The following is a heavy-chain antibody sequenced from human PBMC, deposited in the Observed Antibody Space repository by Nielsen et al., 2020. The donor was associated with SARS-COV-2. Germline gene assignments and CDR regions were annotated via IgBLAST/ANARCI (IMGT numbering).Heavy chain of an antibody. CDR1: GYSFTSYW. Sequence: KVSCKGSGYSFTSYWIGWVRQMPGKGLEWMGIIYPGDSDTRYSPSFQGQVTISADKSISTAYLQWSSLKASDTAMYYCARQASITIFGVVIPADWFDPWGQGTLVTVSS. J-gene: IGHJ5*02. CDR3: ARQASITIFGVVIPADWFDP. CDR2: IYPGDSDT. D-gene: IGHD3-3*01. V-gene: IGHV5-51*01.